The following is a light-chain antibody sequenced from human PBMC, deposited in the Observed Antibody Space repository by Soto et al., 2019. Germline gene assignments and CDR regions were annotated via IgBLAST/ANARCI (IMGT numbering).Light chain of an antibody. J-gene: IGKJ4*01. Sequence: DIQMTQSPPSLSASVGDRVTITCQASEDICNYVSWYQQKKGKAPKLLIYDASTLETGVPPRFRGSGSGTDFALTITSLQPEDFASYYCQQYGDLPLTFGGGTKVESK. CDR1: EDICNY. CDR2: DAS. V-gene: IGKV1-33*01. CDR3: QQYGDLPLT.